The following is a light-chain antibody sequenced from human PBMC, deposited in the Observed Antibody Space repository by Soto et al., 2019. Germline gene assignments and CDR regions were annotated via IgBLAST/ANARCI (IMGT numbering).Light chain of an antibody. J-gene: IGKJ1*01. Sequence: DIQMTQSPSSLSASVGDRVTITCQASQDISNFLNWYQQKPGKAPRLLIYGASNLERGVPSRFTGSGSGTHFTFPISSLQPEDIATYYCQQTYSTLRTFGQGTNVDIK. CDR1: QDISNF. CDR3: QQTYSTLRT. V-gene: IGKV1-33*01. CDR2: GAS.